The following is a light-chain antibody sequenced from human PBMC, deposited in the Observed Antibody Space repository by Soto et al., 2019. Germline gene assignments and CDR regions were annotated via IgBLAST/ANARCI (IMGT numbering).Light chain of an antibody. CDR1: SSDVGGYNY. J-gene: IGLJ1*01. Sequence: QSVLTQPASVSGSPGQSITISCTATSSDVGGYNYVSWYQQHPGKAPQLMIYDVSNRPSGVSNRFSGSKSGNTASLTISGLQAEDEADYYCSSYTSSSTQVFGTGTKLTVL. V-gene: IGLV2-14*01. CDR2: DVS. CDR3: SSYTSSSTQV.